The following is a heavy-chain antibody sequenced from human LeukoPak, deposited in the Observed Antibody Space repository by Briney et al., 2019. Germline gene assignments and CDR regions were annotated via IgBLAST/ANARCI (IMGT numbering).Heavy chain of an antibody. J-gene: IGHJ5*02. Sequence: PSQTLSLTCTVSGNSISSGDYYWSWIRQPAGKGLEWIGRIYTSGSTNYNPSLKSRVTISGDTSKNQFSLRLSSVTAADTAVYYCARAYSSSWYLNWFDPWGQGTPVTVSS. V-gene: IGHV4-61*02. CDR2: IYTSGST. D-gene: IGHD6-13*01. CDR1: GNSISSGDYY. CDR3: ARAYSSSWYLNWFDP.